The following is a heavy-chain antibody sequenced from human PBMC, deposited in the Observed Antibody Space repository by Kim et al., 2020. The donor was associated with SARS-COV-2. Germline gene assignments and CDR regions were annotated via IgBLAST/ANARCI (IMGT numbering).Heavy chain of an antibody. CDR2: T. D-gene: IGHD3-10*01. V-gene: IGHV3-66*01. J-gene: IGHJ4*02. Sequence: TNDADSVKGRLTISRYNSKNMLYLQRNRLRAEDTAVYYCARERSGYYFDYWGQGTLVTVPS. CDR3: ARERSGYYFDY.